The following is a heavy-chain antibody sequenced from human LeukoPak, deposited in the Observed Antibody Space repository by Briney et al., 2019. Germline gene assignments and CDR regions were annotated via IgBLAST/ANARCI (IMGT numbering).Heavy chain of an antibody. D-gene: IGHD3-22*01. Sequence: GGSLRLSCAASGFTFSSYDMHWVRQATGKGLEWVSAIGTAGDTYYPGSVKGRFTISRDNSKNTLYLQINSLRVEDTAVYYCAKSWNYYDSSGDDALDIWGQGTMVTVSS. CDR1: GFTFSSYD. V-gene: IGHV3-13*01. CDR3: AKSWNYYDSSGDDALDI. J-gene: IGHJ3*02. CDR2: IGTAGDT.